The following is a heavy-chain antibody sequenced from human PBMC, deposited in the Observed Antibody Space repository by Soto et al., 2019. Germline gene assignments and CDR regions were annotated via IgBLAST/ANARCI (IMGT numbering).Heavy chain of an antibody. CDR1: GFTFSSYS. D-gene: IGHD2-15*01. V-gene: IGHV3-33*01. J-gene: IGHJ6*02. Sequence: QVQLVESGGGVVQPGRSLRLSCAASGFTFSSYSMHWVRQAPGKGLEWVAVIWYDGSNKYYADSVKGRFTISRDNSTNTLYLQMNSLRAEDTAVYYCASEYCSGGSCYYYGMDVWGQGTTVTVSS. CDR3: ASEYCSGGSCYYYGMDV. CDR2: IWYDGSNK.